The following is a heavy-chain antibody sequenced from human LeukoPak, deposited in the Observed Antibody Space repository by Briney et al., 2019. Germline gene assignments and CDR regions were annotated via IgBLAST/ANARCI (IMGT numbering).Heavy chain of an antibody. J-gene: IGHJ4*02. Sequence: GGSLRLSCAASGFTFSSSAMSWVRQAPGKGLEWVSAISNNGGYTYYADSVQGRFTISRDNSKSTLCLQMNSLRAEDTAVYYCANPGAGIVGAPTVYWGQGTLVTVSS. D-gene: IGHD1-26*01. V-gene: IGHV3-23*01. CDR1: GFTFSSSA. CDR3: ANPGAGIVGAPTVY. CDR2: ISNNGGYT.